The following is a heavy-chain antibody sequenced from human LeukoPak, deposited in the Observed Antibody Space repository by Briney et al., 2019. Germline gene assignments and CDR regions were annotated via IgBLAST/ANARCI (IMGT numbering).Heavy chain of an antibody. Sequence: GGSLRLSCAASGFTFSSYEMNWVRQAPGKGLEWVSYIGSSGSTIYYADSVKGRFTISRDNAKSSLYLQMNSLRAEDTAVYYCARVASLSGFDYWGQGTLVTVSS. J-gene: IGHJ4*02. V-gene: IGHV3-48*03. CDR3: ARVASLSGFDY. CDR1: GFTFSSYE. CDR2: IGSSGSTI. D-gene: IGHD1-26*01.